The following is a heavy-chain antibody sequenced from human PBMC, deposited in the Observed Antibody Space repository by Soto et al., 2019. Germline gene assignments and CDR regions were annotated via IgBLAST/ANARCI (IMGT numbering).Heavy chain of an antibody. J-gene: IGHJ6*02. V-gene: IGHV3-9*01. CDR3: AKDRGVVVAASYGMDV. D-gene: IGHD2-15*01. CDR1: GFTFDDYA. Sequence: EVQLVESGGGLVQPGRSLRLSCAASGFTFDDYAMHWVRQAPGKGLEWVSGISWNSGSIGYADSVKGRFTISRDNAKNSLNPQMNSLRAEDTGLYYCAKDRGVVVAASYGMDVWGQGTTVTVS. CDR2: ISWNSGSI.